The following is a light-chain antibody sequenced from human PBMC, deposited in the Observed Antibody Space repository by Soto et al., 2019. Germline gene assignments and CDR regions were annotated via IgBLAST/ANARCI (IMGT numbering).Light chain of an antibody. Sequence: ALTQPASVSGFPGQSITISCTGTSIDVGGYNYVSWYQQHPGRAPKLMIYEVSNRPSGFSNRFSGSKSGNTASLTISGLQAEDEADYYCSSYTSSSTLDVFXTGTKVTVL. V-gene: IGLV2-14*01. CDR1: SIDVGGYNY. CDR2: EVS. CDR3: SSYTSSSTLDV. J-gene: IGLJ1*01.